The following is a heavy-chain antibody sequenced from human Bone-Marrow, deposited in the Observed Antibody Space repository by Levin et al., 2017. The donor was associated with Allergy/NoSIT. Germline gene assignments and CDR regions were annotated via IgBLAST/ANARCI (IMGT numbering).Heavy chain of an antibody. J-gene: IGHJ6*02. D-gene: IGHD3-10*01. V-gene: IGHV3-23*01. CDR3: AKDRGVWGDRWLVFYYYYGMDV. Sequence: GGSLRLSCAASGFTFSNYAMSWVRQAPGKGLEWVSGIRGSGGGTSYADSVKGRFTISRDNSKNTLYLQMNSLRGEDTAVYYCAKDRGVWGDRWLVFYYYYGMDVWGQGTTVTVSS. CDR2: IRGSGGGT. CDR1: GFTFSNYA.